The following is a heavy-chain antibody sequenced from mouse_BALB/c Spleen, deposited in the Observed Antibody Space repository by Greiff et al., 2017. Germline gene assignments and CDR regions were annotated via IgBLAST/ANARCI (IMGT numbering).Heavy chain of an antibody. CDR1: GYTFTSYW. Sequence: VQLQQPGAELVKPGASVKLSCKASGYTFTSYWMHWVKQRPGQGLEWIGEINPSNGRTNYNEKFKSKATLTVDKSSSTAYMQLSSLTSEDSAVYYCARRDYGNAYWGQGTLVTVSA. D-gene: IGHD2-1*01. CDR3: ARRDYGNAY. CDR2: INPSNGRT. V-gene: IGHV1S81*02. J-gene: IGHJ3*01.